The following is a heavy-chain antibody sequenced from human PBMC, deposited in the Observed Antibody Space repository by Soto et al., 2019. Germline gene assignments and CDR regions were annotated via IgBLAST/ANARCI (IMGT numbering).Heavy chain of an antibody. Sequence: QMQLQESGPGLVKPSETLSLTCTVPGDPMTSDYWSWIRQSPGKGLEWMGYIHNSGLTYYNPSLGSRVTISLDTSKKQYSLRLTSVTAADTAVYYCARLGFCSCDRCRPDRWGQGTLVTVSS. CDR2: IHNSGLT. CDR3: ARLGFCSCDRCRPDR. J-gene: IGHJ5*02. V-gene: IGHV4-59*08. D-gene: IGHD2-15*01. CDR1: GDPMTSDY.